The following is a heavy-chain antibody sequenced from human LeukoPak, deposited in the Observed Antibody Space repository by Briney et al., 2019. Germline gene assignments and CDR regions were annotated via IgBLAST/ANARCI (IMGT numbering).Heavy chain of an antibody. Sequence: SETLSLTCTVSGGSISSGEYYWSWIRQPPGKGLEWIGYIYYSGSTYYNPSLKSRVTISVDTSKNQFSLKLSSVTAADTAVYYCARAREDAFDIWGQGTMVTVSS. J-gene: IGHJ3*02. CDR1: GGSISSGEYY. CDR3: ARAREDAFDI. CDR2: IYYSGST. V-gene: IGHV4-30-4*01.